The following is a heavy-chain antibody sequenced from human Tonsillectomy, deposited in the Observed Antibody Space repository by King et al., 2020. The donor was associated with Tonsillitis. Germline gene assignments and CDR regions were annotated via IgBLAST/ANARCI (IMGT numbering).Heavy chain of an antibody. Sequence: QLQESGPGLVKPSETLSLTCTVSGGSISTYYWTWIRQPPGKGLEWIGYIYYSGTTNYNPALKSLVTISIDTSKNQFSLNLSSVTAADTAVYFCARSRCSSTSCFNTYFDDWGQGTLVTVSS. D-gene: IGHD2-2*01. CDR1: GGSISTYY. V-gene: IGHV4-59*01. CDR3: ARSRCSSTSCFNTYFDD. J-gene: IGHJ4*02. CDR2: IYYSGTT.